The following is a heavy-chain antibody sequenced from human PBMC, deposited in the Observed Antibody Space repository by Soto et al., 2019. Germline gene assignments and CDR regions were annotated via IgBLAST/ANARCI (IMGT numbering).Heavy chain of an antibody. J-gene: IGHJ5*02. Sequence: TSETLSLTXAVSGYSISSGYYWGWIRQPPGKGLEWTGSIYHSGSTYYNPSLKSRVTISVDTSKNQFSLKLSSVTAADTAVYYCARGLIAAAGRWFDPWGQGTLVTVSS. V-gene: IGHV4-38-2*01. CDR3: ARGLIAAAGRWFDP. CDR1: GYSISSGYY. CDR2: IYHSGST. D-gene: IGHD6-13*01.